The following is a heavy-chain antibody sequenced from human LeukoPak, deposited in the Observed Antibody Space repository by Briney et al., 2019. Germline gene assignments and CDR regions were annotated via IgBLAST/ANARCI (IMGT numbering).Heavy chain of an antibody. J-gene: IGHJ4*02. Sequence: GGSLRLSCEVSGFIAGYNYMSWVRQAPGKGLEWASVIYRGDTYYAGSVKGRFTISRDDSKNTVFLQMNNLRVEDTAEYFCASYYCSSGSCYFDHWGQGTLVTVSS. V-gene: IGHV3-53*01. CDR3: ASYYCSSGSCYFDH. CDR1: GFIAGYNY. D-gene: IGHD2-15*01. CDR2: IYRGDT.